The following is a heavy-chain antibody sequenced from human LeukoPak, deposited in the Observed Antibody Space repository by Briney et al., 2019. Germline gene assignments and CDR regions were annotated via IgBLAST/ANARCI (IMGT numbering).Heavy chain of an antibody. CDR2: ISGSGGST. J-gene: IGHJ6*03. CDR3: AKAGPYGSGSYYPNYYYYYYMDV. CDR1: GFTFSSYA. D-gene: IGHD3-10*01. V-gene: IGHV3-23*01. Sequence: PGGSLRLSCAASGFTFSSYAMSWVRQAPGKGLEWVSAISGSGGSTYYADSVKGRFTISRDNSKNTLYLQMNSLRAEDTAVYYCAKAGPYGSGSYYPNYYYYYYMDVWGKRTTVTVSS.